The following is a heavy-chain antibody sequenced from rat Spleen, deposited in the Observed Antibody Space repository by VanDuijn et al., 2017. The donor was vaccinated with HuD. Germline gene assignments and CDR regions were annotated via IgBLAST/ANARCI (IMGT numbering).Heavy chain of an antibody. Sequence: EVQLQESGPGLVKPSQSLSLTCSVTDYSITSNFWGWIRKFPGNKMEWMGYISYSGSTSYHPSLKSRVSITRDTSKNQFFLQLNSVTTEDTATYYCATLGLGYFFDYWGQGVMVTVSS. CDR1: DYSITSNF. J-gene: IGHJ2*01. V-gene: IGHV3-1*01. CDR3: ATLGLGYFFDY. D-gene: IGHD4-6*01. CDR2: ISYSGST.